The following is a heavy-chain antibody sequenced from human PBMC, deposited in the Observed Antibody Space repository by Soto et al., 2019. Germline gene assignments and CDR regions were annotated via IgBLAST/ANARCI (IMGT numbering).Heavy chain of an antibody. Sequence: GGSLRLSCAASGFTFSSYSMNWVRQAPGKGLEWVSYISSSSSTIYYADSVKGRFTISRDNAKNSLYLQMNSLRDEDTAVYYCARDVPRQKYYYYGMDVWGHGTTVTVSS. J-gene: IGHJ6*02. CDR2: ISSSSSTI. CDR3: ARDVPRQKYYYYGMDV. CDR1: GFTFSSYS. V-gene: IGHV3-48*02.